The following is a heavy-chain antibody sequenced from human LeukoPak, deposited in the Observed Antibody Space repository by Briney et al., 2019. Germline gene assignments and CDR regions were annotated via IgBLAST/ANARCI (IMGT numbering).Heavy chain of an antibody. CDR2: ISAYNGYT. Sequence: ASVKVSCKASGYTFASYGISWVPQAPGQGLEWMGWISAYNGYTNYSQKLQGRVTTTTDTSTSTAYMELRSLRPDDTAVYHCARERPAFGYCSGGSCYSDYWGQGTLVTVSS. D-gene: IGHD2-15*01. CDR1: GYTFASYG. J-gene: IGHJ4*02. V-gene: IGHV1-18*01. CDR3: ARERPAFGYCSGGSCYSDY.